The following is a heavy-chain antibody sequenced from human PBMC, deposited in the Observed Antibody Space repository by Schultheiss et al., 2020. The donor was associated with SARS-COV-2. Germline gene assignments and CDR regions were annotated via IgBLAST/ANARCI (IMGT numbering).Heavy chain of an antibody. CDR3: AKEGEGSYYPLYYYYMDV. D-gene: IGHD1-26*01. Sequence: GGSLRLSCAASGFTFSSYGMHWVRQAPGKGLEWVAVIWYDGSNKYYADSVKGRFTISRDNSKNSLYLQMNSLRAEDTAVYYCAKEGEGSYYPLYYYYMDVWGKGTTVTVSS. CDR2: IWYDGSNK. CDR1: GFTFSSYG. J-gene: IGHJ6*03. V-gene: IGHV3-33*06.